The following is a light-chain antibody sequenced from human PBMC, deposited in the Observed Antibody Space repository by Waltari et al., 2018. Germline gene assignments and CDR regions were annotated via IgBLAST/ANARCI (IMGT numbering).Light chain of an antibody. CDR3: HQSAGSPQT. CDR1: QNLSANY. V-gene: IGKV3-20*01. J-gene: IGKJ2*01. CDR2: GAS. Sequence: ELVMTQSPGILSLSPGERATLSCRASQNLSANYVAWYQHRPGQPARLLIFGASSRAAGIPDRFRGRGSATDVTLTINRLEPEDFTMYVCHQSAGSPQTLGQGTKLDIK.